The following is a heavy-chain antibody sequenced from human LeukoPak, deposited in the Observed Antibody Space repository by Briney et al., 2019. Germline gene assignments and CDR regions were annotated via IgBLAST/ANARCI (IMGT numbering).Heavy chain of an antibody. V-gene: IGHV4-59*01. Sequence: PSETLSLTCTVSGGSISSYYWSWIRQPPGKGLEWIGYIYYSGSTNYNPSLKSRVTISVDTSKNQSSLKLSSVTAADTAVYYCARDRGSSSWIDYFDYWGQGTLVTVSS. CDR3: ARDRGSSSWIDYFDY. CDR2: IYYSGST. CDR1: GGSISSYY. J-gene: IGHJ4*02. D-gene: IGHD6-13*01.